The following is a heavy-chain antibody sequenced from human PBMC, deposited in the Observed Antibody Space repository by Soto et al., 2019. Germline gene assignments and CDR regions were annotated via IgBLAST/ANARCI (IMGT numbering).Heavy chain of an antibody. CDR3: ARETLLSGGGYYTGWTDYFDY. Sequence: GGSLRLSCAASGFTFSSYGMHWVRQAPGKGLEWVAVIWYDGSNKYYADSVKGRFTISRDNSKNTLYLQMNSLRAEDTAVYYCARETLLSGGGYYTGWTDYFDYWGKGTLVTVYS. J-gene: IGHJ4*02. CDR1: GFTFSSYG. D-gene: IGHD3-3*01. V-gene: IGHV3-33*01. CDR2: IWYDGSNK.